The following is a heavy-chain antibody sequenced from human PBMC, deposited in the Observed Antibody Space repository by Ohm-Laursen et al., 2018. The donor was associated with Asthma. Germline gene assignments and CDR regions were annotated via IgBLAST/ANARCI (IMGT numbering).Heavy chain of an antibody. Sequence: SLRLSCAASGFIFSNYGMHWVRQAPGKGLEWVAVIGHDGSNKYYGDSVKGRFTISRDNSKNTVYLQMNSLRAEDTVIYYCVRIPRTAGADTRGYLDYWGQGTLVTVSS. CDR3: VRIPRTAGADTRGYLDY. CDR1: GFIFSNYG. J-gene: IGHJ4*03. V-gene: IGHV3-33*01. CDR2: IGHDGSNK. D-gene: IGHD3-16*01.